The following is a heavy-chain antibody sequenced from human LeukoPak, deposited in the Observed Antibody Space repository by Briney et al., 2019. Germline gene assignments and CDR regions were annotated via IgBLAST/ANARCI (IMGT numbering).Heavy chain of an antibody. Sequence: SETLSLTCTVSGGSISSSSYYWGWIRQPPGKGLEWIGSIYYSGSTYYNPSLKSRVTTSVDTSKNQFSLKLSSVTAADTAVYYCARPEYYDSSGYMDVWGQGTTVTVSS. V-gene: IGHV4-39*01. CDR3: ARPEYYDSSGYMDV. D-gene: IGHD3-22*01. CDR2: IYYSGST. J-gene: IGHJ6*02. CDR1: GGSISSSSYY.